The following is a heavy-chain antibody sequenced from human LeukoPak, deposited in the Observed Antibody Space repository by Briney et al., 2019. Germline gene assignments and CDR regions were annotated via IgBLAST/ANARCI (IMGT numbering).Heavy chain of an antibody. Sequence: ASVKVSCKASGYTFTSYGISWVRQAPGQGLDWMGWISAYNGNTNYAQKLQGRVTMTTDTSTSTAYMELRRLRSDHTAVYYCARHFKGDAFDIWGQGTMVTVSS. CDR1: GYTFTSYG. CDR2: ISAYNGNT. J-gene: IGHJ3*02. V-gene: IGHV1-18*01. CDR3: ARHFKGDAFDI. D-gene: IGHD3-3*02.